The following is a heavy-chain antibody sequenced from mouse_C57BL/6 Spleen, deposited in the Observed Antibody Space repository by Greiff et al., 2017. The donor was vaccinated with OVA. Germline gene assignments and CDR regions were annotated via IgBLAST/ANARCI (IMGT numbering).Heavy chain of an antibody. CDR2: IDPSDSYT. D-gene: IGHD1-1*01. J-gene: IGHJ4*01. CDR3: ARSRYGSSGAMDY. CDR1: GYTFTSYW. Sequence: QVQLQQSGAELVKPGASVKLSCKASGYTFTSYWMQWVKQRPGQGLEWIGEIDPSDSYTNYNQKFKGKATLTVDTSSSTAYMQLSSLTSEDSAVYYCARSRYGSSGAMDYWGQGTSVTVSS. V-gene: IGHV1-50*01.